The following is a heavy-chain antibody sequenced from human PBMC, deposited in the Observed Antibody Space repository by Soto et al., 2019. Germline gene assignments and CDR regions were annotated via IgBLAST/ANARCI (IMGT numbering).Heavy chain of an antibody. V-gene: IGHV3-23*01. CDR3: AKASGWFGEFDY. D-gene: IGHD3-10*01. CDR2: ISGSGGST. Sequence: EVQLLESGGGLVQPGGSLRLSCAASGFTFSSYAMSWVRQAPGKGLESVSAISGSGGSTYYADSVKGRFAISRDNSKNTLYLQMNSLRAEDTAVYYCAKASGWFGEFDYWGQGTLVTVSS. CDR1: GFTFSSYA. J-gene: IGHJ4*02.